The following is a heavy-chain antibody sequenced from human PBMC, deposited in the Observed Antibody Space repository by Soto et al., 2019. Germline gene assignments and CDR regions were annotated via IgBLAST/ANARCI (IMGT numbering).Heavy chain of an antibody. V-gene: IGHV3-30-3*02. J-gene: IGHJ6*02. D-gene: IGHD3-9*01. CDR3: AKNRRYFDWLPSGSGMDV. CDR1: VFTFSSSV. Sequence: GGSLRLSCVASVFTFSSSVIHWVRQAPDRGLEWVAVTSTDGGYKNHADSVKGRFTISRDNSKNTLYLQMNSLRAEDTAVYYCAKNRRYFDWLPSGSGMDVWGQGTTVTVSS. CDR2: TSTDGGYK.